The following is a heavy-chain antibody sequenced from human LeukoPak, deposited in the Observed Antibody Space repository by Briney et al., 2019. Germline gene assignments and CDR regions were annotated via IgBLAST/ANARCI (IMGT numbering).Heavy chain of an antibody. J-gene: IGHJ5*02. CDR2: ISYDGSQK. V-gene: IGHV3-30-3*02. CDR1: GFTFSTYA. CDR3: AKSNLYDSSGYYQS. D-gene: IGHD3-22*01. Sequence: PGTSLRLSCAASGFTFSTYAMHWVRQAPGKGLEWVAVISYDGSQKYYADSVKGRFTISRDNSKNTLYLQMNSLRAEDTAVYYCAKSNLYDSSGYYQSWGQGTLVTVSS.